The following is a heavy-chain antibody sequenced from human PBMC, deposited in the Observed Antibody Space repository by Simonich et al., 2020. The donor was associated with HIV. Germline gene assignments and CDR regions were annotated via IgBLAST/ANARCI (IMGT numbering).Heavy chain of an antibody. CDR1: GGPISSSSYY. CDR3: ARVGPLMITFGGPIVNYYYYGMDV. D-gene: IGHD3-16*02. Sequence: QLQLQESGPGLVKPSETLSLTCTVSGGPISSSSYYWGWIRQPPGKGRQWIGNFYYSGSTFYNPSLKSRVNKSVDTSKNQFSLNLRSVTAADTAVYYCARVGPLMITFGGPIVNYYYYGMDVWGQGTTVTVSS. CDR2: FYYSGST. J-gene: IGHJ6*02. V-gene: IGHV4-39*07.